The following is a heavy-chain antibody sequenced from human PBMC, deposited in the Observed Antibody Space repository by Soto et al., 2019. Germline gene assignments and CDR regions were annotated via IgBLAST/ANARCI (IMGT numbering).Heavy chain of an antibody. D-gene: IGHD3-10*01. CDR3: ARARGVITYYYYGMDV. CDR1: GYTFTSYA. J-gene: IGHJ6*02. V-gene: IGHV1-3*01. CDR2: INAGNGNT. Sequence: ASLKVSCKAAGYTFTSYAMHWVRQAPGQRLEWMGWINAGNGNTKYSQKFQGRVTITRDTSASTAYMELSSLRSEDTAVYYCARARGVITYYYYGMDVWGQGTTVTVSS.